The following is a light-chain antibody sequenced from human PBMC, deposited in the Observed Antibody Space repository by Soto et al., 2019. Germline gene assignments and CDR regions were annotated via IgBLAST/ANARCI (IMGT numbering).Light chain of an antibody. CDR1: NSVVGSYNF. Sequence: QSALTQPPSASGSPGQSVTISCTGANSVVGSYNFVSWYQQHPGKAPKLMIYEVNKRPSGVPDRFSGSKSGNTASLTISGLQAEDEAEYYCSSYAGTNTRYLFGSGTKATVL. CDR2: EVN. CDR3: SSYAGTNTRYL. V-gene: IGLV2-8*01. J-gene: IGLJ1*01.